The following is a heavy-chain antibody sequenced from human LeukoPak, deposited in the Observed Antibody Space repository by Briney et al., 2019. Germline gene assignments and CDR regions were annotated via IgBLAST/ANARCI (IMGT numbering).Heavy chain of an antibody. J-gene: IGHJ4*02. CDR3: ARIFDS. Sequence: SETLSLTCTVCGGSVSTSDYYWGWIRQTPGKGLEWIGDIFHNGKTNYNPSLKGRVTISIDTSNNQFSLRLPSVTAADTAVYYCARIFDSWGQGTLVTVSS. V-gene: IGHV4-39*07. CDR1: GGSVSTSDYY. CDR2: IFHNGKT.